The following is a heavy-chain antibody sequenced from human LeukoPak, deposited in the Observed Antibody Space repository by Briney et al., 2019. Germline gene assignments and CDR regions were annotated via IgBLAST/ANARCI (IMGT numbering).Heavy chain of an antibody. J-gene: IGHJ6*03. CDR3: VRHTLVELFSRTRYYFYYMDV. CDR2: TSYAGAT. V-gene: IGHV4-39*01. CDR1: GGSISSKSYS. D-gene: IGHD3/OR15-3a*01. Sequence: AETLSLTCSVSGGSISSKSYSWGWVRQPPGKGLEWLATTSYAGATYYTSSLKSRATVSVDTSNNAFSLKLTSVTAADSAMYFCVRHTLVELFSRTRYYFYYMDVWGRGTTVTVSS.